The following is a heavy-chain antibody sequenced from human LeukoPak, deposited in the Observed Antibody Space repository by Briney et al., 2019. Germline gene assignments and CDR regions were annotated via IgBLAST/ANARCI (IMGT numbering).Heavy chain of an antibody. V-gene: IGHV3-11*01. D-gene: IGHD6-13*01. Sequence: GGSLRLSCAASGFTFSDYYMSWIRQAPGKGLEWISSISSSGAIVFYPDSAKGRFTISRDNANNSLYRQIHILRAEDTAVYYCARVRGLAAGALKWGQGILVTVSS. CDR1: GFTFSDYY. CDR3: ARVRGLAAGALK. CDR2: ISSSGAIV. J-gene: IGHJ4*02.